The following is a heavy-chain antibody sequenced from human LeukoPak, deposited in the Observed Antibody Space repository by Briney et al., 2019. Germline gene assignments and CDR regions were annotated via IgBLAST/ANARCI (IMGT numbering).Heavy chain of an antibody. V-gene: IGHV4-30-2*01. CDR1: GGSISSGGYY. J-gene: IGHJ4*02. Sequence: SETLSLTCIVSGGSISSGGYYWSWIRQPPGKGLEWIGYIYHSGSTYYNPSLKSRVTISVDRSKNQFSLKLSSVTAADTAVYYCARTLQYPSSSYDVDYWGQGTLVTVSS. D-gene: IGHD6-13*01. CDR3: ARTLQYPSSSYDVDY. CDR2: IYHSGST.